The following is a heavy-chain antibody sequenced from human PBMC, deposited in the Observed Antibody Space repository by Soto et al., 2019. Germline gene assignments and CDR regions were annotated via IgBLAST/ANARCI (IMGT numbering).Heavy chain of an antibody. V-gene: IGHV3-66*04. CDR2: IYSGGTT. J-gene: IGHJ4*02. CDR1: GFTVSSNY. CDR3: VRPAIPSRSSGYDYPFDF. Sequence: PGGSLRLSCAASGFTVSSNYISWVRQAPGKGLEWVSVIYSGGTTYYADSVKGRFTISRDKSISTAYLRWSSLKASDTAIYYCVRPAIPSRSSGYDYPFDFWGQGTQVTVSS. D-gene: IGHD3-22*01.